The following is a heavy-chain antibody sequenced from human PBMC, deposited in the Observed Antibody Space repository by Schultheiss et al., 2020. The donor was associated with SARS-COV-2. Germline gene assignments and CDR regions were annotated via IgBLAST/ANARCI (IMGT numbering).Heavy chain of an antibody. J-gene: IGHJ3*02. CDR1: GFTFRSYD. CDR3: ARIYDSSGYYSSYAFDI. Sequence: GGSLRLSCAASGFTFRSYDMHWVRQPTGKGLEWVSAISGSGGSTYYADSVKGRFTISRDNSKNTLYLQMNSLRAEDTAVYYCARIYDSSGYYSSYAFDIWGQGTMVTVSS. CDR2: ISGSGGST. V-gene: IGHV3-23*01. D-gene: IGHD3-22*01.